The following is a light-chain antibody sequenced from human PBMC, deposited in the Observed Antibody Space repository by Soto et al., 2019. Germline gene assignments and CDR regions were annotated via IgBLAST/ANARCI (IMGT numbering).Light chain of an antibody. Sequence: QSALTQPASVSGSPGQSITISCTGTSSDVGGYKYVSWYQQHPGKAPKLMIYDVSNRPSGVSNRFSGSKSGNTASLTISGRQAEDEADYYCSSYTSSSTPYVFGTGTKLTVL. CDR3: SSYTSSSTPYV. V-gene: IGLV2-14*03. CDR2: DVS. J-gene: IGLJ1*01. CDR1: SSDVGGYKY.